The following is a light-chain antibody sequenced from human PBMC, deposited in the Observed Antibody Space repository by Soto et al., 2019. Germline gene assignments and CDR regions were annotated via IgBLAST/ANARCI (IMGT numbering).Light chain of an antibody. Sequence: EVVLTQSPGTLSLSPGASATLSCRASQGISSTYLAWYQQRPGQAPRLLIYSASSRATGIPDRFSGGGSGTDFTLTISRLEPEDFAVYYCQHYSSSRWTFGQGTKVDIK. CDR2: SAS. CDR3: QHYSSSRWT. CDR1: QGISSTY. J-gene: IGKJ1*01. V-gene: IGKV3-20*01.